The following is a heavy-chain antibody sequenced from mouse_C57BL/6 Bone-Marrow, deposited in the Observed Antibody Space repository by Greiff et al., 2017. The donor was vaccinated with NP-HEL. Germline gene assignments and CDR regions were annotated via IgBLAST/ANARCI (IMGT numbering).Heavy chain of an antibody. CDR3: ARRWDGDYAMDY. CDR1: GYTFTTYW. Sequence: VQLQQSGAELVRPGTSVKMSCKASGYTFTTYWMGWAKQRPGHGLEWIGDIYPGGGYTNSNEKFKGKATLTADKSSSTAYMQCSSLTSEDSAIYYCARRWDGDYAMDYWGQGTSVTVSS. D-gene: IGHD4-1*01. V-gene: IGHV1-63*01. CDR2: IYPGGGYT. J-gene: IGHJ4*01.